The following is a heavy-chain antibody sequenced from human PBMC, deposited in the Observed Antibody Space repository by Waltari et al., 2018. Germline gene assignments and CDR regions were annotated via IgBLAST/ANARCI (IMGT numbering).Heavy chain of an antibody. D-gene: IGHD2-8*02. Sequence: QVHLQQWGAGLLRPSETLSLICAVYGGSLRSYYWGWIRQPPGKGLEWVGEINHSPNSNYNPSLRSRVHMSIDTSQNQFSLQLTSVTAADTGVYYCVRLEDCTGPGGNCYSGAPFAVDVWGQGTTVTVPS. V-gene: IGHV4-34*01. CDR3: VRLEDCTGPGGNCYSGAPFAVDV. J-gene: IGHJ6*02. CDR1: GGSLRSYY. CDR2: INHSPNS.